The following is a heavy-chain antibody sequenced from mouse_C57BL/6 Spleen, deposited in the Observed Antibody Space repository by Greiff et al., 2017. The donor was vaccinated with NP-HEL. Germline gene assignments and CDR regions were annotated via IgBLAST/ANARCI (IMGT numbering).Heavy chain of an antibody. CDR1: GYSITSGYY. V-gene: IGHV3-6*01. CDR2: ISYDGSN. CDR3: ARDNYGSSYDWYFDV. J-gene: IGHJ1*03. Sequence: EVKLQESGPGLEKPSQSLSLTCSVTGYSITSGYYWNWIRQFPGNKLEWMGYISYDGSNNYNPSLKNRISITRDTSKNQFFLKLNSVTTEDTATYYCARDNYGSSYDWYFDVWGTGTTVTVSS. D-gene: IGHD1-1*01.